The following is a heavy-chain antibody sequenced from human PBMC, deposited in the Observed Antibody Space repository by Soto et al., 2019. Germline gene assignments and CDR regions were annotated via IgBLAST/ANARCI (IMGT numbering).Heavy chain of an antibody. D-gene: IGHD2-15*01. J-gene: IGHJ6*02. Sequence: GGSLRLSCAASGFTVISNYMSWVRQAPGKGLEWVSVIYSGGSTYYADSVKGRFTISRDNSKNTLYLQVNSLRAEDTAVYYCARDYSRYYGMDVWGQGTTVTVSS. V-gene: IGHV3-53*01. CDR3: ARDYSRYYGMDV. CDR1: GFTVISNY. CDR2: IYSGGST.